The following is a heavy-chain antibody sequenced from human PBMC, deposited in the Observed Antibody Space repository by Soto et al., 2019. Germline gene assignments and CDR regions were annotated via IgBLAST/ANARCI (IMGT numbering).Heavy chain of an antibody. V-gene: IGHV1-46*01. CDR1: GYTFTSYY. CDR3: ARDPSGTYYDFWSGYATGGMDV. CDR2: INPSGGST. J-gene: IGHJ6*02. Sequence: ASVKVSCKASGYTFTSYYMHWVRQAPGQGLEWMGIINPSGGSTSYAQKFQGRVTMTRDTSTSTVYMELSSLRSEDTAVYYCARDPSGTYYDFWSGYATGGMDVWGRGTTVTVSS. D-gene: IGHD3-3*01.